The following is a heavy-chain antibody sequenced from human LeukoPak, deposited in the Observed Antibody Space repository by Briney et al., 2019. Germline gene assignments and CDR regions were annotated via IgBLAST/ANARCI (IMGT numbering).Heavy chain of an antibody. Sequence: ASVRVSFKASGYTFTGYYIHWVRQAPGQGLEWMGWINPNSGGTRYGPKFQGRVIMTRDTSISTAYMELGSLRSDDTAVYYCARGDGSYLLWGQGTLVTVSS. CDR2: INPNSGGT. D-gene: IGHD1-26*01. J-gene: IGHJ4*02. CDR1: GYTFTGYY. CDR3: ARGDGSYLL. V-gene: IGHV1-2*02.